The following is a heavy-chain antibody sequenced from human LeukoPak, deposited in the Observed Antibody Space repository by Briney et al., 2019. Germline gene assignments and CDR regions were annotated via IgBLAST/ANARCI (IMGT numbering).Heavy chain of an antibody. Sequence: SETLSLTCAVSGGSISSSNWWSWVRQPPGKGLEWIGEIYHSGSTNYNPSLKSRVTMSVDKSKNQFSLKLSSVTAADTAVYYCARDRVTTHAFDIWGQGTMVTVSS. CDR1: GGSISSSNW. D-gene: IGHD4-17*01. CDR3: ARDRVTTHAFDI. V-gene: IGHV4-4*02. J-gene: IGHJ3*02. CDR2: IYHSGST.